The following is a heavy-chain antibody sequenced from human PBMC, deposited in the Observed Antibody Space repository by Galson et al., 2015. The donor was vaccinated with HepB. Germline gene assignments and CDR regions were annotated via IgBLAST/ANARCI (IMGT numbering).Heavy chain of an antibody. D-gene: IGHD3-9*01. Sequence: SLRPSCAASGFTLSSHWMHWVRQAPGKGLLWVARIHAAGLSTAYQDSVKGRFTIARDNAKNTLYLQMDSLRVEDTAFYFCTRDQSSVFDILTASYNWYFDLWGRGTLVTVSS. J-gene: IGHJ2*01. CDR1: GFTLSSHW. V-gene: IGHV3-74*01. CDR2: IHAAGLST. CDR3: TRDQSSVFDILTASYNWYFDL.